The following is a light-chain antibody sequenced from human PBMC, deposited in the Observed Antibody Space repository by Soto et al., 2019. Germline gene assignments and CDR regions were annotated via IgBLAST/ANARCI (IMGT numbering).Light chain of an antibody. CDR2: AAS. Sequence: DIQMTQSPSSLSASVGDRVTITCRASQSISTYLSWYQQKPGKAPNLLIYAASSLQSGVPSRFSGSGSGTDFTLTISSLQPEDFATYYCQQSYSTFVTFGQGTKVEIK. V-gene: IGKV1-39*01. J-gene: IGKJ1*01. CDR3: QQSYSTFVT. CDR1: QSISTY.